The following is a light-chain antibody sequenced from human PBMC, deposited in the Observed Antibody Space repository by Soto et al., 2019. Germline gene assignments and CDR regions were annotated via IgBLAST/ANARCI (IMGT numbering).Light chain of an antibody. V-gene: IGLV2-8*01. J-gene: IGLJ1*01. CDR2: EVS. CDR1: SSDVGGYNF. Sequence: QSVLTQPPSASGSPGQAVTISCTGSSSDVGGYNFVSWYQQHPGKAPKLIISEVSERPSGVPDRFSGSKSGNTASLTVSGLQAEDEADYYCSSYAASNSWVFGTGTKLTVL. CDR3: SSYAASNSWV.